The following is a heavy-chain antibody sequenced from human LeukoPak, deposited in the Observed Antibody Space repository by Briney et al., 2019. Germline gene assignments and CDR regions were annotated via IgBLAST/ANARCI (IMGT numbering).Heavy chain of an antibody. D-gene: IGHD3-22*01. Sequence: PSQTLPLTCTVSGGSISSGGYYWSWIRQHPGKGLEWIGYIYYSGSTYYNPSLKSRVTISVDTSKNQFTLKLSSVTAADTAVYHCARVNRPPRSYYYDSSGSYVDYWGQGTLVTVSS. CDR3: ARVNRPPRSYYYDSSGSYVDY. CDR1: GGSISSGGYY. CDR2: IYYSGST. J-gene: IGHJ4*02. V-gene: IGHV4-31*03.